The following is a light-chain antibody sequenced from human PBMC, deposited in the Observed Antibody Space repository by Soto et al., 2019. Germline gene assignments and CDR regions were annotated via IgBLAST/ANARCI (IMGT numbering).Light chain of an antibody. J-gene: IGKJ1*01. V-gene: IGKV3-15*01. CDR3: QHYNDWPPWT. CDR2: GAS. CDR1: QSVSSD. Sequence: ELVLTQSPATLSVSPGERATLSCRASQSVSSDLAWYQQKPGQAPRLLISGASTRATGIPARFSGSGSGTEFTLTISSLQSEDFAVYYCQHYNDWPPWTFGQGTKVEIK.